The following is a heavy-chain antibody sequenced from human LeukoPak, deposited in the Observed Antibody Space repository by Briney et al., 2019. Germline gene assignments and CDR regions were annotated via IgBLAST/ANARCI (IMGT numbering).Heavy chain of an antibody. CDR2: IYTSDST. CDR1: GDSIGRPDGTYY. J-gene: IGHJ5*02. Sequence: PSETLSLTCTVSGDSIGRPDGTYYWSWIRQPAGRGLEWIGRIYTSDSTYYNPSLKSRVTVSLDTSKNQFSLRLTSVTAADTAVYYCARERNSGYQHTNSFGPWGQGTLVTVSS. D-gene: IGHD5-12*01. V-gene: IGHV4-61*02. CDR3: ARERNSGYQHTNSFGP.